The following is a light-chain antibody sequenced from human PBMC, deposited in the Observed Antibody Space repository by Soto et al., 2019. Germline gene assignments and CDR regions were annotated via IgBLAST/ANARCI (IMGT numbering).Light chain of an antibody. V-gene: IGLV2-14*01. J-gene: IGLJ1*01. Sequence: QSALTQPASVSGSPGQSISISCSGTSSDVGGYNYVSWYQQHPGKAPKLMIYEVSNRPSGVSNRFSGSKSGNTASLTISGLQAEDEADYYCSSYTSINNYVFGSGTKVTVL. CDR2: EVS. CDR1: SSDVGGYNY. CDR3: SSYTSINNYV.